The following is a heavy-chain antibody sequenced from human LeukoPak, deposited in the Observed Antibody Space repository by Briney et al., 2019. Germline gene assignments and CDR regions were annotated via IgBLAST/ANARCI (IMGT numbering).Heavy chain of an antibody. D-gene: IGHD2-2*01. CDR3: ARRKYCSSTSCPPAHAFDI. CDR1: GYRFINYW. J-gene: IGHJ3*02. CDR2: IYPGDSDT. V-gene: IGHV5-51*01. Sequence: GESLKISCKGSGYRFINYWIGWVRQMPGKGLEWMGIIYPGDSDTRYSPSFQGQVTISADKSISTTYLQWSSLKASDTAMYYCARRKYCSSTSCPPAHAFDIWGQGTMVTVSS.